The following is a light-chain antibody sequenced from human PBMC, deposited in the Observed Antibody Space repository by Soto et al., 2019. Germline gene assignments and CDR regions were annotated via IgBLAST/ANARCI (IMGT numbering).Light chain of an antibody. CDR1: QSVSDNY. V-gene: IGKV3-20*01. J-gene: IGKJ2*01. Sequence: EIVLTQSPGTLSLSPGERATLSCRASQSVSDNYLAWYQQQPGQAPRLLIYRSSTRATGVPDRFSGSGPGTDFTLTISRLEPEDFAVYYCQQYGTSLYTFGQGTKLEIK. CDR3: QQYGTSLYT. CDR2: RSS.